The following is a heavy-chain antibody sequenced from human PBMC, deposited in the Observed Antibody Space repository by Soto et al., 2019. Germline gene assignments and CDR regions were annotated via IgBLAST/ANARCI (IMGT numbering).Heavy chain of an antibody. CDR2: ISDDGNDK. CDR3: AKDGGSYSGGWSFYYYGLDV. Sequence: GGSLRLSCAASGFSFRSYGMHWVRQAPGKGLEWVAVISDDGNDKYYADFVKGRFTISRDNSKNTLYLQMNSLTAEDTAVYYCAKDGGSYSGGWSFYYYGLDVWGQGTTVTVSS. CDR1: GFSFRSYG. J-gene: IGHJ6*02. D-gene: IGHD6-19*01. V-gene: IGHV3-30*18.